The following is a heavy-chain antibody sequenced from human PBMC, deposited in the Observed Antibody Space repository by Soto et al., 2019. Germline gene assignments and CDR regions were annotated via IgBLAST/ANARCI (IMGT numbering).Heavy chain of an antibody. CDR1: GGTFSSYA. Sequence: ASVKVSCKASGGTFSSYAISWVRQAPGQGLEWMGGIIPIFGTANYAQKFQGRVTITADESTSTAYMELSSLRSEDTAVYYCARAGAYCGGDCYSGEEYYYGMDVWGQGTTVTVSS. V-gene: IGHV1-69*13. CDR3: ARAGAYCGGDCYSGEEYYYGMDV. J-gene: IGHJ6*02. CDR2: IIPIFGTA. D-gene: IGHD2-21*02.